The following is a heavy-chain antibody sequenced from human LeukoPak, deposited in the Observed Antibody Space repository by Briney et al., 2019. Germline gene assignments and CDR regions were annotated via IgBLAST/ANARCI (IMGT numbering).Heavy chain of an antibody. D-gene: IGHD3-3*01. CDR2: ISWNSGSI. V-gene: IGHV3-9*01. Sequence: GGSLRLSCAASGFTFDDYAMHWVRQAPGKGLEWVSGISWNSGSIGHADSVKGRFTISRDNARNSLYLQMNSLSTEDTALYYCARDAASGNNWFDPWGQGTLVTVSS. J-gene: IGHJ5*02. CDR1: GFTFDDYA. CDR3: ARDAASGNNWFDP.